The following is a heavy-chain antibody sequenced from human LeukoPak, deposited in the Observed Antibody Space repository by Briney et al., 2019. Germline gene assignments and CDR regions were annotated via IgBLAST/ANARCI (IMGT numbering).Heavy chain of an antibody. CDR3: AGHGDSSSWSYFDY. D-gene: IGHD6-13*01. CDR2: IYYSGST. V-gene: IGHV4-59*08. J-gene: IGHJ4*02. CDR1: GGSISNYY. Sequence: RPSETLSLTCTVSGGSISNYYWSWIRQPPGKGLEWIGYIYYSGSTNYNPSLKSRVTISVDTSKNQFSLKLSSVTAADTAVYYCAGHGDSSSWSYFDYWGQGTLVTVSS.